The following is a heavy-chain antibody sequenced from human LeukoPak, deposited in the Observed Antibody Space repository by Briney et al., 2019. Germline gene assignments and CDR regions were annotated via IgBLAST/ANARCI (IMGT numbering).Heavy chain of an antibody. CDR2: ISYDGSNK. J-gene: IGHJ4*02. CDR3: ANSGGDDYFDY. D-gene: IGHD2-21*02. CDR1: GFTFSRYA. Sequence: PGRSLRLSCAASGFTFSRYAMHWVRQAPGKGLDWVALISYDGSNKYYADSVKGRFTISRDNSKNTLYLQMNSLRAEDTAVYYCANSGGDDYFDYWGQGTLVTVSS. V-gene: IGHV3-30-3*01.